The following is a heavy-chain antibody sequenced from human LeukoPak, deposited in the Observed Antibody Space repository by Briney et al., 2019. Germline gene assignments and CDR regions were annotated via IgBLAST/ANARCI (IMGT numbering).Heavy chain of an antibody. Sequence: GGPLRLSCAASGFTFSDYYMSWIRQAPGKGLEWVSYISSSGSTIYYADSVKGRFTTSRDNAKNSLYLQMNSLRAEDTAVYYCAKSRYYGSGSYYISTRYYYYYMDVWGKGTTVTVSS. CDR1: GFTFSDYY. J-gene: IGHJ6*03. CDR3: AKSRYYGSGSYYISTRYYYYYMDV. CDR2: ISSSGSTI. V-gene: IGHV3-11*01. D-gene: IGHD3-10*01.